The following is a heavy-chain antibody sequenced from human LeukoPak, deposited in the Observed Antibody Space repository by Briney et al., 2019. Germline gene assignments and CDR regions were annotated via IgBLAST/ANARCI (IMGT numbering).Heavy chain of an antibody. CDR1: GDSISSYY. CDR3: ARMRRYYDFWSGSDAFDI. D-gene: IGHD3-3*01. Sequence: SETLSLTCTVSGDSISSYYCDWIRQPPGKGLEWIGYIYYSGSTNYNPSLKSRVTISVDTSKNQFSLKLSSVTAADTAVYYCARMRRYYDFWSGSDAFDIWGQGTMVTVSS. V-gene: IGHV4-59*01. J-gene: IGHJ3*02. CDR2: IYYSGST.